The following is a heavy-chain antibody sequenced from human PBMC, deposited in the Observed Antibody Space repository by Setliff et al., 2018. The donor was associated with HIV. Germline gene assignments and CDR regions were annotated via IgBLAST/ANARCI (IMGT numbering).Heavy chain of an antibody. J-gene: IGHJ4*02. CDR2: ISGYNAKT. D-gene: IGHD6-13*01. V-gene: IGHV1-18*01. CDR3: AREGVATPDEEGYYFDQ. Sequence: ASVKVSCKASGYTLRRHGINWVRQAPGLGLEWMGWISGYNAKTDFAQKFRDRVSVTTDSSASTVYMEVMRLTSDDTAVYYCAREGVATPDEEGYYFDQWGQGTLVTVSS. CDR1: GYTLRRHG.